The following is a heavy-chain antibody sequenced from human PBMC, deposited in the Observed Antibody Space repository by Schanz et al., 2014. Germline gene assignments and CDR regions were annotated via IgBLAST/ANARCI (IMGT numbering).Heavy chain of an antibody. CDR2: ISSSSSYI. CDR1: GFTFSNYS. Sequence: PGGSLRLSCAASGFTFSNYSMNWVRQAPGKGLEWVSSISSSSSYISYADSVKGRFTISRDNAKNSLYLQMNSLRAEDTAVYYCARPSDSSWYMDVWGKGTTVTVSS. CDR3: ARPSDSSWYMDV. D-gene: IGHD2-21*02. V-gene: IGHV3-21*01. J-gene: IGHJ6*03.